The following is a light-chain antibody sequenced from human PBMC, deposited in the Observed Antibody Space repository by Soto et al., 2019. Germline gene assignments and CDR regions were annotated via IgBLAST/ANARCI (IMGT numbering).Light chain of an antibody. V-gene: IGLV1-40*01. CDR1: SSNIGAGYD. Sequence: QSVLTQPPSVSGAPGQRVTISCTGSSSNIGAGYDVHWYQHLPGTAPKLLIYDNRDRPSGVPDRFSGSKSGSSASLAITGLQAEDEADYYCQSYDTSMGGLYVFGTGTKVTVL. CDR2: DNR. CDR3: QSYDTSMGGLYV. J-gene: IGLJ1*01.